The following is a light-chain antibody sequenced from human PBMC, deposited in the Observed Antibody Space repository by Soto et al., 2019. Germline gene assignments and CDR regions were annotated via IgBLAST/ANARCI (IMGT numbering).Light chain of an antibody. Sequence: EVVLTQSPGTLSLSPGERATLSCRASQSVSSSQLTWFQQKPGQAPRLLIYAASNRAAGIPDRFSGSGSGQYFTLTRGRLGLEDCPVNYFRKNVRAPFTFGGGTKVEIK. CDR3: RKNVRAPFT. CDR2: AAS. J-gene: IGKJ4*01. CDR1: QSVSSSQ. V-gene: IGKV3-20*01.